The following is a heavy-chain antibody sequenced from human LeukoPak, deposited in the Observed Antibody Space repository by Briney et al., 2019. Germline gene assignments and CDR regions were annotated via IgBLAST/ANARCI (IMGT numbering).Heavy chain of an antibody. Sequence: GGSLRLSCAASGFTFSDYDMNWVRQAPGQGLEWVSHIRVSSSTSDADSVKGRFTISRDNAKNSLYLQMNSLRDDDTAVYYCVRDSSWAFDYWGQGTLVTVSS. CDR3: VRDSSWAFDY. D-gene: IGHD1-26*01. CDR2: IRVSSST. V-gene: IGHV3-48*02. J-gene: IGHJ4*02. CDR1: GFTFSDYD.